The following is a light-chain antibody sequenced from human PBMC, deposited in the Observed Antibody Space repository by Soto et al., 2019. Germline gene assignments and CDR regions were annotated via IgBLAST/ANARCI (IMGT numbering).Light chain of an antibody. J-gene: IGKJ1*01. Sequence: EIVMTQSPATLSVSPGERAALSCRASQSVGISLAWYQQKPGQAPRLLXYGASTRADSIPARFSGSGSGTELTLTISSLQSEDFAVYYGQQYNNWPPWTFGQGTKVDIK. V-gene: IGKV3-15*01. CDR1: QSVGIS. CDR2: GAS. CDR3: QQYNNWPPWT.